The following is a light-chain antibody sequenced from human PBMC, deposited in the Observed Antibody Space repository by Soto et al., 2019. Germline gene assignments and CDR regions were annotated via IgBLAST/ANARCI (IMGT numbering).Light chain of an antibody. J-gene: IGKJ2*01. CDR3: QQYGSSSYT. V-gene: IGKV3-20*01. CDR2: AAS. Sequence: EIFLRQPPGTLSLSPGERATLSCRASQSISRSYLAWYQQKPGQAPRLLIYAASSRATGIPDRFSGSGSGTDFTLTISRLEPEDFAVYYCQQYGSSSYTFGQGTQLEIK. CDR1: QSISRSY.